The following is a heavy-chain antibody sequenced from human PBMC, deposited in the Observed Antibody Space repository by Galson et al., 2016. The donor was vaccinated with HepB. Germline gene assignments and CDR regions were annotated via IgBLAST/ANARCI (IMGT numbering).Heavy chain of an antibody. CDR3: VRESGLELAADRFDF. D-gene: IGHD1-26*01. J-gene: IGHJ4*02. CDR1: GFTFRSYE. CDR2: ISSSGNSV. V-gene: IGHV3-48*03. Sequence: SLRLSCAASGFTFRSYEMNWVRQAPGKGLEWLSHISSSGNSVDYADSVKGRFTISRDNAKNSLFLQMNRLRVEDTAVDYCVRESGLELAADRFDFWGQGTLVTVSS.